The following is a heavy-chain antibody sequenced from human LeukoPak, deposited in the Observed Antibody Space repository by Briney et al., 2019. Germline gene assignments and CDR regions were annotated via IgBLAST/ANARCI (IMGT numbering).Heavy chain of an antibody. J-gene: IGHJ4*02. D-gene: IGHD2-15*01. CDR3: ARGGGFCSGGTCFNFDY. CDR1: GFTFNKYS. CDR2: ISSSSSTT. V-gene: IGHV3-48*02. Sequence: GGSLRLSCAASGFTFNKYSMNWVRQAPGKGLEWVSYISSSSSTTYFADSVKGRFNISRDNDKNSLYVQMNSLRDEDTAVYYCARGGGFCSGGTCFNFDYWGQGTLVTVSS.